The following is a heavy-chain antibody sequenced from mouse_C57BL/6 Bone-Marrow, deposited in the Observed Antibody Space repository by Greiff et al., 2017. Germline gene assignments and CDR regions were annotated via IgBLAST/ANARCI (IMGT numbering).Heavy chain of an antibody. CDR2: ISDGGSYT. CDR3: ARDPHYSNYEGFAY. V-gene: IGHV5-4*01. D-gene: IGHD2-5*01. CDR1: GFTFSSYA. J-gene: IGHJ3*01. Sequence: DVMLVESGGGLVKPGGSLKLSCAASGFTFSSYAMSWVRQTPGKRLEWVATISDGGSYTYYPDNVKGRFTISRDNAKNNLYLQMSHLQSEDTAMYYCARDPHYSNYEGFAYWGQGTLVTVSA.